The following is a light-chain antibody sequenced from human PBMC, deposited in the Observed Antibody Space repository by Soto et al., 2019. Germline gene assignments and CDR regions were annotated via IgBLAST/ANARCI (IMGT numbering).Light chain of an antibody. Sequence: NFMLTQPHSVSESPGKTVTISCTRSSCSSASNYVQWYQQRPGSAPTTVIYEDNHRPSGVPDRFSGSIDSSSNSASLTISGLKTEDEADYSGHSYDSSNVVFGGGTKLTVL. CDR2: EDN. CDR3: HSYDSSNVV. V-gene: IGLV6-57*04. CDR1: SCSSASNY. J-gene: IGLJ2*01.